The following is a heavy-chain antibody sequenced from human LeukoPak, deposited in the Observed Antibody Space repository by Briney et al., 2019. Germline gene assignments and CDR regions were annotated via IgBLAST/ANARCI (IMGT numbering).Heavy chain of an antibody. CDR2: INYSGNT. CDR1: GGSLSGYY. D-gene: IGHD2-15*01. V-gene: IGHV4-34*01. Sequence: SETLSLTCAVYGGSLSGYYWTWIRQTPGKGLEWIGEINYSGNTNYNRSLKSRVTISADTSKNQFSLRLSSVTAADTAVYYCARRGTAYCRDGNCYSDKYFDYWGQGTQVTVSS. J-gene: IGHJ4*02. CDR3: ARRGTAYCRDGNCYSDKYFDY.